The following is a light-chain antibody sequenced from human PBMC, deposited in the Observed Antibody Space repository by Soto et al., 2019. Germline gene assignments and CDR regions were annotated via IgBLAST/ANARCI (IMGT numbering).Light chain of an antibody. CDR2: EVS. Sequence: QSALTQPPSASGSPGQSVTISCTGTSSDVGGYSSVSWYLQHPGKAPKLMIYEVSKRPSGVPDRFSGSKSGNTASLTVSGPQAEDEADYYCSSYAGSNTVVFGGGTKLTVL. J-gene: IGLJ3*02. CDR3: SSYAGSNTVV. V-gene: IGLV2-8*01. CDR1: SSDVGGYSS.